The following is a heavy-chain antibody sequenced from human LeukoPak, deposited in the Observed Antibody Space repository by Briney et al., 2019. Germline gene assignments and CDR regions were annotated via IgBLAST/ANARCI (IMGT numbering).Heavy chain of an antibody. D-gene: IGHD2-2*01. V-gene: IGHV3-23*01. CDR1: GFTFSSYA. Sequence: GGSLRLSCAASGFTFSSYAMSWVRQAPGKGLEWVSAISGSGGSTYCADSVKGRFTISRDNSKNTLHLQMNSLRAEDTAVYYCAKANGYCSSTSCLNWFDPWGQGTLVTVSS. CDR3: AKANGYCSSTSCLNWFDP. J-gene: IGHJ5*02. CDR2: ISGSGGST.